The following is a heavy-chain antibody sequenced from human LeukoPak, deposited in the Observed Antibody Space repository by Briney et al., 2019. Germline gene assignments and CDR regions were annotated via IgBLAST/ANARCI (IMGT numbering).Heavy chain of an antibody. CDR2: INSDGSST. V-gene: IGHV3-74*01. D-gene: IGHD4-17*01. CDR3: ASTDYGDSRTGFQH. CDR1: GFTFSSYW. J-gene: IGHJ1*01. Sequence: PGGSLRLSCAASGFTFSSYWMHWVRQAPGKGLVWVSRINSDGSSTSYADSVKGRFTISRDNAKNTLYLQMSSLRAEDTAVYYCASTDYGDSRTGFQHWGQGTLVTVSS.